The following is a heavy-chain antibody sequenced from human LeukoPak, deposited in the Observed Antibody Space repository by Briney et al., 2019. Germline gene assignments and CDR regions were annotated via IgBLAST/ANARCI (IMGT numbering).Heavy chain of an antibody. V-gene: IGHV3-13*01. Sequence: GGSLRLSCAASGFTFRSYDMHWVRQATGKGLEWVSGIGTAGEIYYPGSVKGRFTISRENAKNSLYLQMNSLRAEDTAVYYCARSEMATTYAFDMWGQGTMVTVSS. CDR3: ARSEMATTYAFDM. CDR1: GFTFRSYD. CDR2: IGTAGEI. D-gene: IGHD5-24*01. J-gene: IGHJ3*02.